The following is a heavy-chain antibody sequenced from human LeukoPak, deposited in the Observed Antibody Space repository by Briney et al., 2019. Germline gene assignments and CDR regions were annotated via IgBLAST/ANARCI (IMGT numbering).Heavy chain of an antibody. CDR2: VNPNSGDT. Sequence: ASVKVSCKASGYTFTDYYMYWVRQAPGQGLEWMGRVNPNSGDTFYAQKFQGRVTMTRDTSISTAYMELSRLRSDDTAVYYCARVMKATVRTSNFDYWGQGTLVTVSS. J-gene: IGHJ4*02. D-gene: IGHD4-17*01. CDR3: ARVMKATVRTSNFDY. V-gene: IGHV1-2*06. CDR1: GYTFTDYY.